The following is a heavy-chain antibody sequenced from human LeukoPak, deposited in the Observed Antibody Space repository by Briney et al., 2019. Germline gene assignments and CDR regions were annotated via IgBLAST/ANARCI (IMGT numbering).Heavy chain of an antibody. J-gene: IGHJ4*02. CDR3: TRVGYIDEGIDY. Sequence: GGSLRLSCVGSGFTFRSHAMSWVRQAPEKGLEFVSGIYENGGTTYYADSVKGRFSISRDNAKNSLYLQMNSLRAEDTAIYYCTRVGYIDEGIDYWGQGTLVTVSS. CDR2: IYENGGTT. V-gene: IGHV3-23*01. CDR1: GFTFRSHA. D-gene: IGHD5-24*01.